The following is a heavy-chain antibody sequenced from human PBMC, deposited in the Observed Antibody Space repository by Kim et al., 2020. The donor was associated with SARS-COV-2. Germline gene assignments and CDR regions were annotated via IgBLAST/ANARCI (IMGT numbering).Heavy chain of an antibody. CDR1: GFTFSTYA. D-gene: IGHD5-12*01. J-gene: IGHJ4*02. Sequence: GGSLRLSCAASGFTFSTYAMSWVRQAPGKGLEWVSAISGSGGSTYYEDSVKGRFTISRDNSKNTLYLQMNSLRAEDTAVYYCAKSPAPKRGCQIDYWGQGTLVTVSS. CDR3: AKSPAPKRGCQIDY. V-gene: IGHV3-23*01. CDR2: ISGSGGST.